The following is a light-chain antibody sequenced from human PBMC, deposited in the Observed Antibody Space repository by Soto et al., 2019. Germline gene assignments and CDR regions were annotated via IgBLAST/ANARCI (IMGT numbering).Light chain of an antibody. Sequence: EIVMTQSPATLSVSPGERATLSCRASQSVSSNLAWSQQKPGQAPRLLIYVASTRATASPARFSGSGSGTEFTLTISSLQSEEFAVYYCQHCNNWPPWTFGQENKVEIK. CDR1: QSVSSN. CDR3: QHCNNWPPWT. CDR2: VAS. J-gene: IGKJ1*01. V-gene: IGKV3-15*01.